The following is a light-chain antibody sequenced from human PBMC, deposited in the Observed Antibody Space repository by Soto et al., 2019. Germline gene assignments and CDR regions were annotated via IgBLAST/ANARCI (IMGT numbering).Light chain of an antibody. V-gene: IGKV3-20*01. CDR2: DAS. Sequence: EIVLTQSPGTLSVSPGERATLSCRASQTISSRLAWYQHKFGQAPRLLIYDASSRATGIPDRFSGSGSGTDFTLTSSRLDSEDFAVYSCQQYGASYTFGQGTKLDIQ. CDR1: QTISSR. CDR3: QQYGASYT. J-gene: IGKJ2*01.